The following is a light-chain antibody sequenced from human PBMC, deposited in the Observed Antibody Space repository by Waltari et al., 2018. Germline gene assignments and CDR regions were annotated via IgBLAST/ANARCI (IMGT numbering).Light chain of an antibody. CDR1: QVISTY. CDR3: QRSYNIVRT. Sequence: DIQMTQSPPSLSASIGDRVTITCRASQVISTYLNWYQHKPGKAPKLLISNVFTLQSGVPSRFSGSGSGTNFALTMSSLQSEDFAIYDCQRSYNIVRTFGQGTKVEVK. V-gene: IGKV1-39*01. J-gene: IGKJ1*01. CDR2: NVF.